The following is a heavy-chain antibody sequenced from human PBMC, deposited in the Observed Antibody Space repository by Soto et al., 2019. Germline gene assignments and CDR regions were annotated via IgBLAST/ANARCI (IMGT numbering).Heavy chain of an antibody. CDR1: GFSFSSYA. V-gene: IGHV3-23*01. CDR3: AKDRSQGAVAGTSDFDY. D-gene: IGHD6-19*01. J-gene: IGHJ4*02. CDR2: ISGRGGRA. Sequence: AGGSLRLSCAASGFSFSSYALSWVRQAPGKGLEWVSTISGRGGRAYYADSVKGRFTISRDNSKNALYLQLNSLRAEDTAVYYCAKDRSQGAVAGTSDFDYWGQGTLVTVSS.